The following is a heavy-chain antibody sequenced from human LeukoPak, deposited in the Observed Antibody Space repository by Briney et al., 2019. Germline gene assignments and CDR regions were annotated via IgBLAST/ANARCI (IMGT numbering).Heavy chain of an antibody. V-gene: IGHV4-39*01. J-gene: IGHJ4*02. Sequence: PSETLSLTCTGSGGSISSSSYYWGWIRQPPGKGLEWIGSIYYSGGTCYNPSLKSRVTISVDTSKNQFSLKLSTVTAADTAVYYCARQSTAMVTFDYWGQGTLVTVSS. CDR1: GGSISSSSYY. D-gene: IGHD5-18*01. CDR3: ARQSTAMVTFDY. CDR2: IYYSGGT.